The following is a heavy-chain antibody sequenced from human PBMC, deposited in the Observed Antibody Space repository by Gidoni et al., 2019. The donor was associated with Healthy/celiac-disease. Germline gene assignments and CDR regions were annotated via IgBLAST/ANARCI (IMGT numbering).Heavy chain of an antibody. CDR3: ASLGATAPHFDY. J-gene: IGHJ4*02. CDR2: ISYDGSNK. CDR1: GLTFSSYG. D-gene: IGHD1-26*01. Sequence: QVQLVESGGGVVQAVRSLRLSSAASGLTFSSYGKHWVRQAPGKGLECVAVISYDGSNKYYADSVKGRFTISRDNSKNTLYLQMNSLRAEDTAVYYCASLGATAPHFDYWQQGTLVTVSS. V-gene: IGHV3-30*03.